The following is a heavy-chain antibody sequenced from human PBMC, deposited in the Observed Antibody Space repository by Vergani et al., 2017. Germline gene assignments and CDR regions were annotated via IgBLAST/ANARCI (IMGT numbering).Heavy chain of an antibody. CDR3: ANTLTTVTTWVCAFDI. Sequence: EVQLLESGGGLVQPGGSLRLSCAASGFTFSSYAMSWVRQAPGKGLEWVSAISGSGGSTYYADSVKGRFTISRDTSKNTLYLQMNSLRAEDTAVYYCANTLTTVTTWVCAFDIWGQGTMVTVSS. CDR2: ISGSGGST. V-gene: IGHV3-23*01. D-gene: IGHD4-17*01. J-gene: IGHJ3*02. CDR1: GFTFSSYA.